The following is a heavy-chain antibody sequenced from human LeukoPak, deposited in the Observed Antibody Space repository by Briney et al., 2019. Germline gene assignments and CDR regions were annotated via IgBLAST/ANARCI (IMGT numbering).Heavy chain of an antibody. CDR3: ARAGACGGGSCSDWFDP. J-gene: IGHJ5*02. V-gene: IGHV1-2*02. CDR2: ISPNSGGI. CDR1: GYTFTGNY. D-gene: IGHD2-15*01. Sequence: ASVKVSCKASGYTFTGNYVHRIRQAPGQGLEWMGWISPNSGGINYARKFQGRVTMTRDTSISTVYMELGRLTSDDTAVYYCARAGACGGGSCSDWFDPWGQGTLVTVSS.